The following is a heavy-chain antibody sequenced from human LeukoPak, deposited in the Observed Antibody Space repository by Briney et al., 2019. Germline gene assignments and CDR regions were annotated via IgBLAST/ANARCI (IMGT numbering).Heavy chain of an antibody. CDR1: GFTFSSYG. J-gene: IGHJ5*02. D-gene: IGHD4-17*01. CDR3: AKDVRSTPTFDP. Sequence: RPGGSLRLSRAASGFTFSSYGMSWVRQAPGKGLEWVSAISGSGGSTYYADSVKGRFTISRDNSKNTLYLQMNSLRPEDTAVYYCAKDVRSTPTFDPWGQGTLVTVSS. CDR2: ISGSGGST. V-gene: IGHV3-23*01.